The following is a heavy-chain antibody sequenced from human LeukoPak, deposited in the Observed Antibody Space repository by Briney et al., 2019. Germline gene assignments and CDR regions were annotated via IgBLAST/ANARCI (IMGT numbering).Heavy chain of an antibody. CDR3: ARDLTGTHPAFDY. CDR1: GFTFSSYW. D-gene: IGHD1-7*01. Sequence: GGSLRLSCAASGFTFSSYWMSWVRQAPGKGLEWVANIKQDGSEKYYVDSVKGRFTISRDNAKNSLYLQMNSLRAEDTAVYYCARDLTGTHPAFDYWGQGTLVTVSS. V-gene: IGHV3-7*01. CDR2: IKQDGSEK. J-gene: IGHJ4*02.